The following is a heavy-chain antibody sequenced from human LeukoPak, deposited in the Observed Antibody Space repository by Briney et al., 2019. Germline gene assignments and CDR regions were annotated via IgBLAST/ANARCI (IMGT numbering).Heavy chain of an antibody. CDR2: IYYSGST. CDR1: GASIRNYY. J-gene: IGHJ5*02. CDR3: ARRYSSSWYVGFFDP. V-gene: IGHV4-59*08. Sequence: TSETLSLTCTVSGASIRNYYWSWIRQSPGKGPEWIGYIYYSGSTNYNPSLESRVAMSVDTSKNQFSLRLSSVTAADTAIYYCARRYSSSWYVGFFDPWGQGTLVTVSS. D-gene: IGHD6-13*01.